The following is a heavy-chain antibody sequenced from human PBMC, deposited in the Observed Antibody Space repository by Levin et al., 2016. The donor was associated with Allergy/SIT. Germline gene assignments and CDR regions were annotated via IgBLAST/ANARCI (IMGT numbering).Heavy chain of an antibody. V-gene: IGHV3-23*01. CDR2: ITGGGDGS. CDR1: GFTFTNYA. J-gene: IGHJ5*02. Sequence: GESLKISCAASGFTFTNYAMTWVRQAPGEGLDWVSTITGGGDGSYYTDSVKGRFTVSRDNSKNTLYLQIYSLRAEDTAIYYCAKGKGSGVLDWFDPWGQGTLVTVSS. D-gene: IGHD3-10*01. CDR3: AKGKGSGVLDWFDP.